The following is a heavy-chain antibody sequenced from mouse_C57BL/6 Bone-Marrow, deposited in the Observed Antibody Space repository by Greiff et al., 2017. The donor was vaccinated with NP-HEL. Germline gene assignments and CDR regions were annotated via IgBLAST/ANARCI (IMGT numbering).Heavy chain of an antibody. CDR3: ELGRDFFDY. CDR2: IYPGDGDT. J-gene: IGHJ2*01. CDR1: GYAFSSSW. Sequence: VQRVESGPELVKPGASVKISCKASGYAFSSSWMNWVKQRPGKGLEWIGRIYPGDGDTNYNGKFKGKATLTADKSSSTAYMQLSSLTSEDSAVYFCELGRDFFDYWGQGTTLTVSS. V-gene: IGHV1-82*01. D-gene: IGHD4-1*01.